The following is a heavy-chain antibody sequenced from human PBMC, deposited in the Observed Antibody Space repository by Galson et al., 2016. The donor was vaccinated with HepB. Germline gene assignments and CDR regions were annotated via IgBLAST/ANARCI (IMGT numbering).Heavy chain of an antibody. CDR3: ASRNEAAAFNWFDP. D-gene: IGHD6-13*01. J-gene: IGHJ5*02. CDR2: ISSSSAYI. Sequence: SLRLSCAASGFTFSTYRMNWVRQAPGKGLEWVSSISSSSAYIYYAESVKGRFTISRDNAKNSLYLQMTSLRPEDTAVYYCASRNEAAAFNWFDPWGQGTLVTVSS. CDR1: GFTFSTYR. V-gene: IGHV3-21*01.